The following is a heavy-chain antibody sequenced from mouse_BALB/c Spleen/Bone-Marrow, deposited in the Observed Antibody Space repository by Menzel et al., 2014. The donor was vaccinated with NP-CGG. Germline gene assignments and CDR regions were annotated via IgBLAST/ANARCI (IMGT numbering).Heavy chain of an antibody. J-gene: IGHJ2*01. CDR3: AREGWLLRFDY. CDR2: INPYNDVT. D-gene: IGHD2-3*01. CDR1: GYIFTGYV. Sequence: EVQLQQSGPELVKPGTSVKMSCKASGYIFTGYVMDWVKQKPGQGLEWIGYINPYNDVTNYNEKFKGKATLTSDKSSSTAYMEVSSLTSEDSAVYYCAREGWLLRFDYWGQGTTLTVSS. V-gene: IGHV1-14*01.